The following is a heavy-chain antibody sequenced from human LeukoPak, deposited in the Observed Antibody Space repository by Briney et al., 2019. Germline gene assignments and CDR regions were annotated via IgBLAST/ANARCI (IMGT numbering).Heavy chain of an antibody. CDR2: IKRQTDGGTS. CDR3: TTEGRVGSYSPY. J-gene: IGHJ4*02. Sequence: GGSLRLSCAASGITFSNAWMSWVRQAPGKGLEWVGRIKRQTDGGTSDYAAPVEGRFTISRDDSKNTLYLQMNSLKTEDTAVYYCTTEGRVGSYSPYWGQGTLVTVSS. V-gene: IGHV3-15*01. D-gene: IGHD1-26*01. CDR1: GITFSNAW.